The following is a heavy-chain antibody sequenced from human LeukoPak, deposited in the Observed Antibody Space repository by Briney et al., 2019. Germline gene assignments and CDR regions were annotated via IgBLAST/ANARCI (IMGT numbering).Heavy chain of an antibody. J-gene: IGHJ4*02. CDR3: ARSYGSGSPADY. D-gene: IGHD3-10*01. V-gene: IGHV1-8*01. CDR2: MNPNSGNT. Sequence: ASVKVSCKASGYTFTSYDINWVRQATGQGLEWMGWMNPNSGNTGYAQKFQGRVTMTRNTSIGTAYMELSSLRSEDTAVYYCARSYGSGSPADYWGQGTLVTVSS. CDR1: GYTFTSYD.